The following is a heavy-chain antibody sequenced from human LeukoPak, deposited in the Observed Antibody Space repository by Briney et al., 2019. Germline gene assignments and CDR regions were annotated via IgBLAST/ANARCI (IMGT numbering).Heavy chain of an antibody. CDR2: ISSSSSYI. Sequence: GSLRLSCAASGFTFSSYSMNWVRQAPGKGLEWVSSISSSSSYIYYADSVKGRFTISRDNSKNTLYLQMNSLRAEDTAVYYCAKDSNSLLWFGEYQDYWGQGTLVTVSS. V-gene: IGHV3-21*01. CDR1: GFTFSSYS. J-gene: IGHJ4*02. CDR3: AKDSNSLLWFGEYQDY. D-gene: IGHD3-10*01.